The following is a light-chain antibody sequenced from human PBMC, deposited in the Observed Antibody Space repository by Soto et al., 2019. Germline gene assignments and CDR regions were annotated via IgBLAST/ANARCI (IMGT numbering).Light chain of an antibody. V-gene: IGKV3-20*01. J-gene: IGKJ2*01. CDR3: QQYGNSHPYT. CDR1: QSVSSSY. CDR2: GAS. Sequence: EIVLTQSPGTLSLSPGERATLSCRASQSVSSSYLAWYQQKPGQAPRLLIYGASSRATGIPDRFSGSGSGTDFTLTISRLEPEDFAVYYSQQYGNSHPYTFGQGTKLEIK.